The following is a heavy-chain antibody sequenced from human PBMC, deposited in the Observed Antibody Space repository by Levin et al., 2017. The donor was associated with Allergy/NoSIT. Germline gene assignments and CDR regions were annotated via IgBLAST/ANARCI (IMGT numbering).Heavy chain of an antibody. CDR1: GFTFSSYG. J-gene: IGHJ4*02. CDR2: ISYDGSNK. Sequence: GGSLRLSCAASGFTFSSYGMHWVRQAPGKGLEWVAVISYDGSNKYYADSVKGRFTISRDNSKNTLYLQMNSLRAEDTAVYYCAKEMSGEWLRLVTSYGDYTFDYWGQGTLVTVSS. V-gene: IGHV3-30*18. D-gene: IGHD4-17*01. CDR3: AKEMSGEWLRLVTSYGDYTFDY.